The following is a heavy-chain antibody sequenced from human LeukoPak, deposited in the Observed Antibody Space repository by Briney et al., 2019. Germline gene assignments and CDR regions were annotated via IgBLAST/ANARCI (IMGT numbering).Heavy chain of an antibody. CDR2: IYSSGST. Sequence: SETLSLTCTVSGGSISSGNCFWNWIRQSPGKGLEWIGSIYSSGSTYYSPSLKSRVTISLDTSTNQLSLRLSSVTAADTAVYYCARLGSSWVFDYWGQGTLVIVSS. J-gene: IGHJ4*02. D-gene: IGHD6-13*01. V-gene: IGHV4-30-4*01. CDR3: ARLGSSWVFDY. CDR1: GGSISSGNCF.